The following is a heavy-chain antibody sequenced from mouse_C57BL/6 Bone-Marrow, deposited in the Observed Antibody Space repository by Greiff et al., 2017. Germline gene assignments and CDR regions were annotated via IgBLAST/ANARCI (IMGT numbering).Heavy chain of an antibody. Sequence: QVQLQQSGAELARPGASVKLSCKASGYTFTSYCISWVKQRTGQGLEWIGELYPYSGSPNYNQKFKGKATLTADQSSSTAYMEIHRLTSEDSAVEVCASSNWVGCYYFDDWGQGTTLTVSS. CDR2: LYPYSGSP. V-gene: IGHV1-81*01. D-gene: IGHD4-1*01. CDR3: ASSNWVGCYYFDD. CDR1: GYTFTSYC. J-gene: IGHJ2*01.